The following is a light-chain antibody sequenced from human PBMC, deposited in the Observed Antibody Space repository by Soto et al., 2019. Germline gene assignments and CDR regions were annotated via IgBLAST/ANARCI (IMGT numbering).Light chain of an antibody. CDR2: GAS. V-gene: IGKV3-20*01. Sequence: EIVLTQSPGTLSLSPGERATLSCRASQSVSAIYLAWYQQKPGQAPRLLIYGASSRATGIPDRFSGSGSGTDFTLTIGRLEPEDFAVYYCQQYGSSPYTFGQGTKLEIK. J-gene: IGKJ2*01. CDR1: QSVSAIY. CDR3: QQYGSSPYT.